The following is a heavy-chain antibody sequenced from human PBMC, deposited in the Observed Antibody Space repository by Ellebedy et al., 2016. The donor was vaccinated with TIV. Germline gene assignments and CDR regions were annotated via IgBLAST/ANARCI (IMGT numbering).Heavy chain of an antibody. CDR1: RDSVSSNSAA. D-gene: IGHD3-3*01. Sequence: LRLSCAISRDSVSSNSAAWNWIRQSPSRGLEWLGRTYYRSKWYNDYAVSVKSRITIKPDTSKNQFSLQLNSVTPEDTAVYYCAKDSWSRVGVDYWGQGSLVTVSS. CDR3: AKDSWSRVGVDY. V-gene: IGHV6-1*01. J-gene: IGHJ4*02. CDR2: TYYRSKWYN.